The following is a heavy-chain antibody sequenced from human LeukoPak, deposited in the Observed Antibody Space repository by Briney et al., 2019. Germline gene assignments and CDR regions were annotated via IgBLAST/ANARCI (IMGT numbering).Heavy chain of an antibody. CDR2: IYSSGST. J-gene: IGHJ4*01. CDR1: GGSISSYS. Sequence: WEPLSLTCTVSGGSISSYSWSWIRHPPEKGLEWIGYIYSSGSTIYNPSLKSRVTMSLDTSKNQFSLKLSSVTAADTAIYYCAGEDYGGYRFDSWGHGTLVSVSS. CDR3: AGEDYGGYRFDS. D-gene: IGHD4-23*01. V-gene: IGHV4-59*01.